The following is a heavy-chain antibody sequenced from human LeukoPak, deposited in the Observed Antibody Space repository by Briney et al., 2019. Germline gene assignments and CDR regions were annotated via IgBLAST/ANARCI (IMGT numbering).Heavy chain of an antibody. J-gene: IGHJ4*02. CDR2: INPSGGST. D-gene: IGHD1/OR15-1a*01. Sequence: GASVKVSCKASGYTFTSYYMHWVRQAPGQGLEWMGIINPSGGSTSYAQKFQGRVTMTRDTSTSTVYMELSSLRSEGTAVYYCARVREDAIQTNFFDYWGQGTLVTVSS. CDR1: GYTFTSYY. CDR3: ARVREDAIQTNFFDY. V-gene: IGHV1-46*01.